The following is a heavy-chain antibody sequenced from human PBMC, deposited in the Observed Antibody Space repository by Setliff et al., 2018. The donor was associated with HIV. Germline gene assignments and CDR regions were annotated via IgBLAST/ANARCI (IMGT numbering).Heavy chain of an antibody. CDR3: ARQRCIASRDLGL. V-gene: IGHV1-18*01. Sequence: ASVKVSCKASGYTFPSYGISWVRQAPGQGLEWMGCISAYNGNTNYAQKLQGRVTMTTDTSTSTAYMELRSLRSDDTAVYYCARQRCIASRDLGLWGQGTLVTVSS. CDR2: ISAYNGNT. D-gene: IGHD6-6*01. J-gene: IGHJ4*02. CDR1: GYTFPSYG.